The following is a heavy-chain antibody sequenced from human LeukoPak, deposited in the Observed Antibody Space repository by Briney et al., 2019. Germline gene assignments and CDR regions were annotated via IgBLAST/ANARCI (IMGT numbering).Heavy chain of an antibody. CDR2: IVVDGGNT. V-gene: IGHV1-58*01. J-gene: IGHJ5*02. CDR3: ARDAVKYHWFDP. CDR1: GFTFTTFA. D-gene: IGHD6-6*01. Sequence: GASVKVSCKASGFTFTTFAVQRVRQARGQRLEWIGWIVVDGGNTHYAQKFQERVDIITDRSTNTVFMELRSLRSDDTAVYYCARDAVKYHWFDPWGQGTLVTVSS.